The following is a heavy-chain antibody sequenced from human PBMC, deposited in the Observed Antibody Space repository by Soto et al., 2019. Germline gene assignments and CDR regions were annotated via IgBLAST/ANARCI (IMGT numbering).Heavy chain of an antibody. V-gene: IGHV1-3*01. D-gene: IGHD2-2*01. Sequence: GASVKVSCKASGYTFTSYAMHWVRQAPGQRLEWMGWINAGNGNTKYSRKFQGRVTITRDTSASTAYMELSSLRSEDTAVYYCARSRLVPVAIGHYYYYYGMDLWGQGTTVTVSS. CDR1: GYTFTSYA. CDR3: ARSRLVPVAIGHYYYYYGMDL. CDR2: INAGNGNT. J-gene: IGHJ6*02.